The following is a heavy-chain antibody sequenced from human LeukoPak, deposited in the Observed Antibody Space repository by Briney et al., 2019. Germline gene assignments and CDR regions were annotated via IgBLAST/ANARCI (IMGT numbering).Heavy chain of an antibody. CDR2: IYPGDSDT. CDR1: GYSFTSYW. J-gene: IGHJ4*02. CDR3: ARFGWLQFIVY. Sequence: GESLQISCKGSGYSFTSYWIGWVRPMPGKSLEWMGIIYPGDSDTRYSPSFQGQVTISADKSIITAYLQWNSLKASDTAMYYCARFGWLQFIVYWGQGTLVTVSS. V-gene: IGHV5-51*01. D-gene: IGHD5-24*01.